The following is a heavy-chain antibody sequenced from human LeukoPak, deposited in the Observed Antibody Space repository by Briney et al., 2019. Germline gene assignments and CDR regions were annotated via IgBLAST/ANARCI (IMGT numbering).Heavy chain of an antibody. V-gene: IGHV3-15*01. Sequence: GGSLRLSCAASGFTFDDYAMHWVRQAPGKGLEWVGSIKSKIDGGTLDYAAPVKGRFTISRDDSKNTLNLQMDSLKTEDTAMYYCTTSLTSGYYIDYWGQGTLVTVSS. CDR1: GFTFDDYA. D-gene: IGHD3-22*01. CDR2: IKSKIDGGTL. CDR3: TTSLTSGYYIDY. J-gene: IGHJ4*02.